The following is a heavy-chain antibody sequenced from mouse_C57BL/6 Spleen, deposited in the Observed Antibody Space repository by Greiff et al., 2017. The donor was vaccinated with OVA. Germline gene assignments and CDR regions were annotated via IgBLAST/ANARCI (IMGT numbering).Heavy chain of an antibody. D-gene: IGHD2-2*01. J-gene: IGHJ2*01. CDR2: IDPEDGET. CDR3: ARYRRLLWLPHD. Sequence: VHVKQSGAELVKPGASVKLSCTASGFNITDYYMHWVKQRTEQGLEWIGRIDPEDGETKYAPKFKGKATITADTSSNTAYLQLSSLTSEDTAVYYSARYRRLLWLPHDWGKGTTLTVSS. CDR1: GFNITDYY. V-gene: IGHV14-2*01.